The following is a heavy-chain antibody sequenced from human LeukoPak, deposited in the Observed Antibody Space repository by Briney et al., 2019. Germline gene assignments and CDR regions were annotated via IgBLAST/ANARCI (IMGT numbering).Heavy chain of an antibody. CDR3: ARERRGNWNQDFDY. Sequence: RASVKVSCETFGYTFSDNFIHWVRQAPGQRLEWMGWINPASGGTNYVQNFQGRVTMTRDAAIRTAYMELSRLTSDDTAVYYCARERRGNWNQDFDYWGQGTVVPVSA. V-gene: IGHV1-2*02. CDR1: GYTFSDNF. J-gene: IGHJ4*02. CDR2: INPASGGT. D-gene: IGHD1-1*01.